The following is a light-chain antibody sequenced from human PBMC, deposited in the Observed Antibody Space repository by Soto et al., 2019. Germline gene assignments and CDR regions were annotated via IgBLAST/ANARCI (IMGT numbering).Light chain of an antibody. V-gene: IGLV1-47*01. J-gene: IGLJ1*01. CDR2: RNN. CDR1: SSNIVSNY. Sequence: SVLTQPPSASGTPGQSVTISCSGSSSNIVSNYVYWYQQLPGTAPKLLIYRNNQRPSGVPDRFSGSKSGTSASLAISGLRSEDEADYYCAAWDDNLSGYVFGTGTKVTVL. CDR3: AAWDDNLSGYV.